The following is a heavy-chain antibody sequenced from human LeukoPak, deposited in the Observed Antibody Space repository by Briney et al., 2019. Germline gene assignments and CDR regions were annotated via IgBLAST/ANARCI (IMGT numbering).Heavy chain of an antibody. CDR2: INPNSGGT. V-gene: IGHV1-2*02. CDR3: ARVYGDYYYYGMDV. CDR1: GYTFTGYY. D-gene: IGHD3-10*01. Sequence: ASVKVSCKASGYTFTGYYMHWVRQAPGQGLEWVGWINPNSGGTNYAQKFQGRVTMTRDTSISTAYMELSRLRSDDTAVYYCARVYGDYYYYGMDVWGQGTTVTVSS. J-gene: IGHJ6*02.